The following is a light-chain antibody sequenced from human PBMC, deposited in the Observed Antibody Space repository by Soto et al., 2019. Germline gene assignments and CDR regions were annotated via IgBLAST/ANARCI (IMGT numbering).Light chain of an antibody. CDR3: CSYAGGPWV. CDR2: DVS. J-gene: IGLJ3*02. V-gene: IGLV2-11*01. Sequence: QSALTQPRSVSGSPGQSVTISCTGTINDVGGYTYVSWYQQHPGKAPKLMIFDVSKRPSGVPDRFSGSKSGNTASLTISGLQAEDEADYYCCSYAGGPWVFGAGTQLTVL. CDR1: INDVGGYTY.